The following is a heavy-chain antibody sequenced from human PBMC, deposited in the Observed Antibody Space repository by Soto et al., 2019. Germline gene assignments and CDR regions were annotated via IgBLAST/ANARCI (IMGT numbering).Heavy chain of an antibody. D-gene: IGHD2-8*01. CDR2: ISANGQGI. CDR1: GFTFSPYA. V-gene: IGHV3-23*01. J-gene: IGHJ5*02. CDR3: AKAQMVYAIDFDP. Sequence: LRLSCAASGFTFSPYALSWVRKAPGTGLEWVSAISANGQGIYYADSVKGRFTVSRDNSNNTLYLQMNSLRAEDPAVYYCAKAQMVYAIDFDPWGQGTLVTVSS.